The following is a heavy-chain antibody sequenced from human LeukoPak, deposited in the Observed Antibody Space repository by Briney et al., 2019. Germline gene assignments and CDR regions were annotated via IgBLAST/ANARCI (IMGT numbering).Heavy chain of an antibody. CDR3: ARGDILTGYSF. D-gene: IGHD3-9*01. J-gene: IGHJ4*02. V-gene: IGHV4-34*01. Sequence: SETLSLTCAVYGGSFSDYYWSWIRQPPGKGLEWIGEINHSGSTKYNPSLKSRVTISVDTSKNQFPLKVNSVTAADTAVYYCARGDILTGYSFWGQGTLVTVSS. CDR2: INHSGST. CDR1: GGSFSDYY.